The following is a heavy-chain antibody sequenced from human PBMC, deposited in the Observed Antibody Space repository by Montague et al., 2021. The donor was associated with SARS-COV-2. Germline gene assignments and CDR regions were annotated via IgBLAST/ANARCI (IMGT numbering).Heavy chain of an antibody. V-gene: IGHV4-4*09. CDR1: GGSINDHY. CDR2: ISSNGKT. Sequence: SETLSLTCTVSGGSINDHYRSWIRQSPGKGLEWIGYISSNGKTNYNPSLKSRVTSSADASRNEFSLKLDSVTAADTAVYFCARRGYYDSAGYHWHLDLWGRGMLVTVSS. CDR3: ARRGYYDSAGYHWHLDL. D-gene: IGHD3-22*01. J-gene: IGHJ2*01.